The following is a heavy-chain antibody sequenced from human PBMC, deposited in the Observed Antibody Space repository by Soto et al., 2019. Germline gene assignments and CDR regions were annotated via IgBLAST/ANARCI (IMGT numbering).Heavy chain of an antibody. D-gene: IGHD2-2*02. CDR3: ARCVLGTSCYNP. CDR1: GGSISSSNW. CDR2: IHHTGST. Sequence: QVQLQESGPGLVKPSGTLSLTCAVSGGSISSSNWWSWVRQPPGKGLEWIGEIHHTGSTNYNPSLKSRVTISVDKSKNEFSLKLRSVPAADTAVYYCARCVLGTSCYNPWGQGTLVTVSS. V-gene: IGHV4-4*02. J-gene: IGHJ5*02.